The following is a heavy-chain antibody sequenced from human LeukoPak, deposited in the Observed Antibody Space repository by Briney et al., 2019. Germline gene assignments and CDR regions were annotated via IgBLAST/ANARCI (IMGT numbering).Heavy chain of an antibody. V-gene: IGHV3-23*01. CDR3: AKDRSSSWYPSYMDV. CDR2: MSAIGGSF. J-gene: IGHJ4*02. D-gene: IGHD6-13*01. CDR1: GFTFSDYA. Sequence: GGSLRLSCTASGFTFSDYAMTWVRQAPGKGLEWVSGMSAIGGSFFYADSLKGRFTISRDNSKNTLYLQINSLRGDDTAVYYCAKDRSSSWYPSYMDVWGQGTLVTVSS.